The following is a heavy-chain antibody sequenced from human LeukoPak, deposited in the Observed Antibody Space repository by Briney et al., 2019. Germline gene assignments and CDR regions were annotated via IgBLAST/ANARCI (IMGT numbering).Heavy chain of an antibody. D-gene: IGHD1-26*01. CDR3: AREWDYSGSYELSYYYYMDV. CDR1: GGSISSDTCY. CDR2: MYNSGST. Sequence: PSETLSLTCTVSGGSISSDTCYWSWIRQPAGKGLEWIGRMYNSGSTNYNPSLKSRVTISVDTSKNQFSLKLSSVTAADTAVYYCAREWDYSGSYELSYYYYMDVWGKGTTVTISS. J-gene: IGHJ6*03. V-gene: IGHV4-61*02.